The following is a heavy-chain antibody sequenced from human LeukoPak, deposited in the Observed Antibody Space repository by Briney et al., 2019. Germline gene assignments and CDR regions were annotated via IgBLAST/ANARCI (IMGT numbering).Heavy chain of an antibody. CDR2: ISGSGGST. CDR1: GFTYSSYA. D-gene: IGHD4-17*01. J-gene: IGHJ6*02. V-gene: IGHV3-23*01. CDR3: AKGETTLTAAASYYHGMDV. Sequence: GGSLRLSYAASGFTYSSYAMSWVRQAPGKGLEWVSAISGSGGSTYYADSVKGRFTISRDNSKNTLYLQMNSLRAEDTAVYYCAKGETTLTAAASYYHGMDVWGQGTTVTVSS.